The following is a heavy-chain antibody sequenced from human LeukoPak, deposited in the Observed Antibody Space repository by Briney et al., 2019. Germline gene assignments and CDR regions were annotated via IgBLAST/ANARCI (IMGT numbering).Heavy chain of an antibody. D-gene: IGHD4-17*01. Sequence: GGSLRLSCAASGFTFSSYSMNWVRQAPGKGLEWVLSISSSSSYIYYADSVKGRFTISRDNAKNSLYLQMNSLRAEDTAVYYCARDRGDYLFDYWGQGTLVTVSS. CDR2: ISSSSSYI. CDR3: ARDRGDYLFDY. CDR1: GFTFSSYS. V-gene: IGHV3-21*01. J-gene: IGHJ4*02.